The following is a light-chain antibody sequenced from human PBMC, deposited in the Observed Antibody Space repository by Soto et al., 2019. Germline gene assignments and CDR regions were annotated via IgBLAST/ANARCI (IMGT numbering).Light chain of an antibody. CDR3: QQRSNWPPIT. CDR2: DAS. Sequence: DIVLTQSPATLSLSPGERATLSCRASESVSTYVAWYQQKPGQAPRLLIFDASNRATGIPARFSGSGSGTDFTLTISSLEPEDFAVYYCQQRSNWPPITFGQGTRLEIK. J-gene: IGKJ5*01. CDR1: ESVSTY. V-gene: IGKV3-11*01.